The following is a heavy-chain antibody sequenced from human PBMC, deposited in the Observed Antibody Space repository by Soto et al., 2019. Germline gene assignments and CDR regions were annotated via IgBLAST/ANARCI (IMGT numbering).Heavy chain of an antibody. D-gene: IGHD6-19*01. CDR2: ISGSGGST. CDR3: AKDLRDSSGWYGDPEDAFDI. V-gene: IGHV3-23*01. Sequence: GGSLRLSCAASGFTFSSYAMSWVRQAPGKGLEWVSAISGSGGSTYYADSVKGRFTISRDNSKNTLYLQMNSLRAEDTAVYYCAKDLRDSSGWYGDPEDAFDIWGQGTMVTVSS. J-gene: IGHJ3*02. CDR1: GFTFSSYA.